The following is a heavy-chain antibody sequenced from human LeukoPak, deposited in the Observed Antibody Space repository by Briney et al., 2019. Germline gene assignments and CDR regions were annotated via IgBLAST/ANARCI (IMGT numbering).Heavy chain of an antibody. V-gene: IGHV3-30-3*01. CDR2: ISYDGSNK. CDR1: GFTFSSYA. CDR3: ARGGLVVSLDAFDI. Sequence: PGGSLRLSCAASGFTFSSYAMHWVRQAPGKGLEWVAVISYDGSNKYYADSVKGRFTISRDNSKNTLYLQMNSLRAEDTAVYYCARGGLVVSLDAFDIWGQGTMVTVSS. D-gene: IGHD2-15*01. J-gene: IGHJ3*02.